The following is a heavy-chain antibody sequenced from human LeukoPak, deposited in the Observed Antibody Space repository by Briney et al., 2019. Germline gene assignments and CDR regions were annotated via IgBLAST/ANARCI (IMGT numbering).Heavy chain of an antibody. CDR2: ISYDGSHI. V-gene: IGHV3-30*04. J-gene: IGHJ4*02. Sequence: AGGSLRLSCAASGFTLSSYAMHWVRQAPGKGLEWVAVISYDGSHIYYADSVKGRFTISRDNSKNTLYLQMNSLRAEDTAVYYCARGNQAADSGSSHWGQGTLVTVSS. D-gene: IGHD1-26*01. CDR3: ARGNQAADSGSSH. CDR1: GFTLSSYA.